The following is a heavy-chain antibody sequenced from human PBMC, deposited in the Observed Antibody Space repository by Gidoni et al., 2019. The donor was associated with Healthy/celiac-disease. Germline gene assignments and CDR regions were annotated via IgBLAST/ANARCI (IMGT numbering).Heavy chain of an antibody. D-gene: IGHD3-3*01. CDR3: ARAPLRFLEWTPGWGMDV. Sequence: EVQLVESGGGLVKPGGSLRLSCAASGFTFSSYSRNWVRQAPGKGLEWVSSISSSSSYIYYADSVKGRFTISRDNAKNSLYLQMNSLRAEDTAVYYCARAPLRFLEWTPGWGMDVWGQGTTVTVSS. CDR2: ISSSSSYI. J-gene: IGHJ6*02. V-gene: IGHV3-21*01. CDR1: GFTFSSYS.